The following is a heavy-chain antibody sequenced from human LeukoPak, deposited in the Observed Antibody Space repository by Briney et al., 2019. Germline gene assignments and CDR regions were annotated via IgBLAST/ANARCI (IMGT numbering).Heavy chain of an antibody. J-gene: IGHJ4*02. V-gene: IGHV1-46*01. D-gene: IGHD4-23*01. CDR2: INPSGGST. CDR1: GYTFTSYY. CDR3: ARDLYGGTSATFDY. Sequence: ASVKVSCKASGYTFTSYYMHWVRQAPGQGLEWMGIINPSGGSTSYAQKFQGRVTMTRDMSTSTVYMELSSLRSDNTAVYYCARDLYGGTSATFDYWGQGTLVTVSS.